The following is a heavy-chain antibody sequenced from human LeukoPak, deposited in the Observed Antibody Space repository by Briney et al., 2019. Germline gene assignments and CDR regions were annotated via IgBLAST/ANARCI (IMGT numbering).Heavy chain of an antibody. CDR2: ISHDRTAT. CDR1: GFPFSSYA. J-gene: IGHJ4*02. CDR3: ADQKGMDY. V-gene: IGHV3-48*02. Sequence: GGSLRLSCAASGFPFSSYAMSWVRQAPGKGLEWISSISHDRTATFYAESVKGRFTISRDNAQNSLYLQMNSLRDEDTAVYYCADQKGMDYWGQGTLVTVSS.